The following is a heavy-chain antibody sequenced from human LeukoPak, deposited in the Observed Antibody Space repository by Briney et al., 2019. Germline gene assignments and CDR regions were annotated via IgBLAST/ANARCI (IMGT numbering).Heavy chain of an antibody. D-gene: IGHD3-3*01. CDR1: GYTFTSYG. CDR3: ARVRDFWSGYYPF. J-gene: IGHJ4*02. V-gene: IGHV1-8*02. Sequence: ASVKVSCKASGYTFTSYGISWVRQAPGQGLEWMGWMNPNSGNTGYAQKFQGRVTMTRNTSISTAYMELSSLRSEDTAVYYCARVRDFWSGYYPFWGQGTLVTVSS. CDR2: MNPNSGNT.